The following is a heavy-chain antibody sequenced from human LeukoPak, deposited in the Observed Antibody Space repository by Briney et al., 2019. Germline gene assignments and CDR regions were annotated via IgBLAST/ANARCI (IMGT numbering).Heavy chain of an antibody. CDR1: GFTFSSYS. Sequence: GGSLRLSCAASGFTFSSYSMNWVRQAPGKGLEWVSSISSSSSYIYYADSVKGRFTISRDNAKNSLYLQMNSLRAEDTAVYYCAREGPVKPAPIGWFDPWGQGPLVTVPP. D-gene: IGHD2-2*01. J-gene: IGHJ5*02. V-gene: IGHV3-21*01. CDR3: AREGPVKPAPIGWFDP. CDR2: ISSSSSYI.